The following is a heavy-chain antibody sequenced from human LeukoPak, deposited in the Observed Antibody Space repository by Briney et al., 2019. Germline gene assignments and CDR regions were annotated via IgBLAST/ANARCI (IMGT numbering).Heavy chain of an antibody. V-gene: IGHV3-23*02. J-gene: IGHJ4*02. Sequence: GGSLRLSCVASKFNFALSWVRQTAGKGLEWVSAISGSGDSTFYRDSVKGRFTISRDNSKNTLYLQMISLRVEDTALYYCAKGHFASSSFFDYWGPGTLVTVSS. CDR1: KFNFA. CDR2: ISGSGDST. CDR3: AKGHFASSSFFDY. D-gene: IGHD6-6*01.